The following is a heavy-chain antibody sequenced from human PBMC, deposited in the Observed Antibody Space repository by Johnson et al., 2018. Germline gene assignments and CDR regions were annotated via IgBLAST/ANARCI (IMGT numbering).Heavy chain of an antibody. CDR3: ARDFAFVRESIHYDAFDV. Sequence: QVQLVESGGGLVKPGGSLRLSCAASGFTFSDYYMNWIRQAPGKGLEWVSSISNDDGIVHYADSVKGRFTISRDNAKKSLSLQMNNLRAEDTAVYYCARDFAFVRESIHYDAFDVWGQVTRITVSS. J-gene: IGHJ3*01. V-gene: IGHV3-11*04. D-gene: IGHD3-16*02. CDR1: GFTFSDYY. CDR2: ISNDDGIV.